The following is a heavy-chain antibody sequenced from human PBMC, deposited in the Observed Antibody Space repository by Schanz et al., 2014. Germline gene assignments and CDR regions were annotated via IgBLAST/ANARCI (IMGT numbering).Heavy chain of an antibody. D-gene: IGHD6-13*01. CDR1: GYTFTTYA. Sequence: QVQLVQSGAEVKKPGASVRVSCKASGYTFTTYAMSWVRQAPGQGLEWVGWISVYTGNTKYGQKVQGRVTMTSDTSTNTAYMELRSLRSDDTAVYYCARVRRRIATPNTPSFRNYCFYAMDVWGQGTTVTVSS. CDR2: ISVYTGNT. J-gene: IGHJ6*02. CDR3: ARVRRRIATPNTPSFRNYCFYAMDV. V-gene: IGHV1-18*01.